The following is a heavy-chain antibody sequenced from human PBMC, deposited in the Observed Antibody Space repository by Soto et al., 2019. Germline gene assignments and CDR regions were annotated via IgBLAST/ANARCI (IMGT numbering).Heavy chain of an antibody. CDR2: ITSSGGGT. D-gene: IGHD6-13*01. CDR1: GFTFSAYV. CDR3: AKLTAA. V-gene: IGHV3-23*01. J-gene: IGHJ4*02. Sequence: EVEVLGSGGGLVQPGGSLRLSCAASGFTFSAYVMSWVRQGPGKGLEWVSSITSSGGGTYYADSVKGRFTVSRDNSKNTVYLQMNSLRDEDTAVYYCAKLTAAWGQGTLVTVSS.